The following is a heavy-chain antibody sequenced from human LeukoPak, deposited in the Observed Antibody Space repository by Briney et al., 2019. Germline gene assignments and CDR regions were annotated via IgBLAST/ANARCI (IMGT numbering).Heavy chain of an antibody. D-gene: IGHD4-17*01. CDR3: ARVRDMTTSAFDY. CDR2: IIPILGIA. Sequence: GASPNASCKASGGTLSSYAISWGPQAPGQGLEWMGRIIPILGIAKYAQTFQGRIMITADKSTSTAYRELSSLRSEDTGVYYCARVRDMTTSAFDYWGQGTLVTVSS. J-gene: IGHJ4*02. CDR1: GGTLSSYA. V-gene: IGHV1-69*04.